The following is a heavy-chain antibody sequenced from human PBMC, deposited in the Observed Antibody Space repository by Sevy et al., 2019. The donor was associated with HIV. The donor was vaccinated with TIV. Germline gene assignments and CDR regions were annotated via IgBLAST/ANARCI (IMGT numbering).Heavy chain of an antibody. Sequence: ASVKVSCKASGYTFTSYDINWVRQATGQGLEWMGWMNPNSGNTGYAQKFQGRVTMTRNTSISTAYMELSSLRSEDTAVYYCARGLRYDYVWGSYRFHYYYYYGMDVWGQGTTVTVCS. J-gene: IGHJ6*02. D-gene: IGHD3-16*02. CDR2: MNPNSGNT. V-gene: IGHV1-8*01. CDR3: ARGLRYDYVWGSYRFHYYYYYGMDV. CDR1: GYTFTSYD.